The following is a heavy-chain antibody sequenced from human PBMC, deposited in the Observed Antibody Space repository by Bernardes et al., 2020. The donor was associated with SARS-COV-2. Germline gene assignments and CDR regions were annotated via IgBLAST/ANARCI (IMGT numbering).Heavy chain of an antibody. CDR3: ARGRLRNSPSPVTTVTSYYFDY. Sequence: ASVKVSCKASGYTFTNYAMHWVRQAPGQRLEWMGWINAGNGNTKYSQKFQGRVTITRDTSASTAYMELSSLRSEDTAVYYCARGRLRNSPSPVTTVTSYYFDYWGQGTLVTVSS. CDR1: GYTFTNYA. CDR2: INAGNGNT. J-gene: IGHJ4*02. V-gene: IGHV1-3*01. D-gene: IGHD4-17*01.